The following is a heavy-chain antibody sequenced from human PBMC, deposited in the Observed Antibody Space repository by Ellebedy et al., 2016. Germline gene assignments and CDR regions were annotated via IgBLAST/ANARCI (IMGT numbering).Heavy chain of an antibody. V-gene: IGHV4-59*02. D-gene: IGHD6-6*01. CDR1: GGSVDTYY. CDR3: ARDVSLYSSSPSFDF. CDR2: VFYGGST. Sequence: SETLSLXXTVSGGSVDTYYWTWIRQSPGKGLEWIGYVFYGGSTKYNPSLRSRVTISLDTSKNQFSLKLTPVAAADTAVYYCARDVSLYSSSPSFDFWGRGTLVTVSS. J-gene: IGHJ4*02.